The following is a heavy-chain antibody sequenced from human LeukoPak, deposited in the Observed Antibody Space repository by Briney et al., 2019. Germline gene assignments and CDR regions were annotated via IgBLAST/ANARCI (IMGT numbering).Heavy chain of an antibody. V-gene: IGHV3-48*03. J-gene: IGHJ4*02. Sequence: GGSLRLSCAASEFTFSSYEMNWVRQAPGKGLEWVSYISSSGDTIYYADSVKGRFTISRDNAKNSLYLQMNSLRAEDTAVYYCAGVPRSTRIPIFRWGQGTLVTVSS. D-gene: IGHD3-3*01. CDR1: EFTFSSYE. CDR3: AGVPRSTRIPIFR. CDR2: ISSSGDTI.